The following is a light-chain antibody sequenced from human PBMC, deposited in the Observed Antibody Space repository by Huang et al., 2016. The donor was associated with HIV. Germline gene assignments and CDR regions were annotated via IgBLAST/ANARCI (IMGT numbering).Light chain of an antibody. CDR2: TAS. CDR3: LQDYNYPKT. V-gene: IGKV1-6*01. J-gene: IGKJ1*01. Sequence: AIQMTQSPSSLFASVGDRVTFTCRASQDIRNDLGWYQQKPGKPPKLLISTASSLQSGVPSRFSGRGSGTHFTLTISSLQPEDFATYYCLQDYNYPKTFGQGTKVEIK. CDR1: QDIRND.